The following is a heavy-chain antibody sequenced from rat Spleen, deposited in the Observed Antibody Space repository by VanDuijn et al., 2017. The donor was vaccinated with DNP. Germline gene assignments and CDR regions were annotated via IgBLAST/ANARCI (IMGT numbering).Heavy chain of an antibody. J-gene: IGHJ1*01. Sequence: EVQLQESGPGLVKPSHSLSLTCSVTGFSITSNYWAWIRKFPGNKMEWMGYINYSGTTAYNPSLRSRIAITRDTSKNQFFLHLNSVTAEDTATYYCARGDGSYYWSFDFWGPGTMVTVSS. CDR2: INYSGTT. D-gene: IGHD1-12*02. CDR3: ARGDGSYYWSFDF. CDR1: GFSITSNY. V-gene: IGHV3-1*01.